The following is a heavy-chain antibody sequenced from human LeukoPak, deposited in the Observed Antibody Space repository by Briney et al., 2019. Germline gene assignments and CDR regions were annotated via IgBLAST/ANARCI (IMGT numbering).Heavy chain of an antibody. CDR1: GGSISSGGYY. CDR3: ARRGYCSSTSCYSPFDY. V-gene: IGHV4-30-2*01. Sequence: IPSETLSLTCTVSGGSISSGGYYWSWIRQPPGKGLEWIGYIYHSGSTYCNPSLKSRVTISVDTSKNQFSLKLSSVTAADTAVYYCARRGYCSSTSCYSPFDYWGQGTLVTVSS. D-gene: IGHD2-2*02. CDR2: IYHSGST. J-gene: IGHJ4*02.